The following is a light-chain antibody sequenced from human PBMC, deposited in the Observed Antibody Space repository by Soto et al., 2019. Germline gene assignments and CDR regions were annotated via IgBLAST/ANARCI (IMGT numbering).Light chain of an antibody. V-gene: IGKV1-27*01. Sequence: DIQLTQSPSALSASVGDRVTITCRASQGISNYLAWYQQKPGKAPKLLIYAASTLQSGVPSRFSGSGSGTDVTLTIASLQPEDVATYFCQKSNSAPVPFGQGTKLEI. CDR3: QKSNSAPVP. CDR1: QGISNY. J-gene: IGKJ2*01. CDR2: AAS.